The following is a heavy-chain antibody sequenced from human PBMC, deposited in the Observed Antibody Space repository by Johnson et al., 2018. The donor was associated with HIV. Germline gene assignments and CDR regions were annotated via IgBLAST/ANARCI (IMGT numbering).Heavy chain of an antibody. Sequence: VQLVESGGGLVQPGGSLRLSCAASGFSFDDYAMHWVRQVPGKGLEWVSAISGSGGSTYYADSVKGRFTISRDNSKNTLYLQMNSLRAEDTAVYYCAKDHWVVGSWQAFDIWGQGTMVTVSS. CDR2: ISGSGGST. J-gene: IGHJ3*02. CDR3: AKDHWVVGSWQAFDI. D-gene: IGHD6-13*01. CDR1: GFSFDDYA. V-gene: IGHV3-23*04.